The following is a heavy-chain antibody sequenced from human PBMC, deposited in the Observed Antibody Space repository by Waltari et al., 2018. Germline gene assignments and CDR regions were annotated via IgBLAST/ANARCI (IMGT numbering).Heavy chain of an antibody. Sequence: QVQLVQSGAEVKKPGASVKVSCKASGYTFTSYGISWVRQAPGQGLEWKGWISAYNGNTNYGPQLQGRGTRTTYTSTSTAYMGLGSLRSDDAAVYCCAREGSYYPDYWGQGTLVTDSS. CDR3: AREGSYYPDY. CDR1: GYTFTSYG. V-gene: IGHV1-18*01. J-gene: IGHJ4*02. D-gene: IGHD1-26*01. CDR2: ISAYNGNT.